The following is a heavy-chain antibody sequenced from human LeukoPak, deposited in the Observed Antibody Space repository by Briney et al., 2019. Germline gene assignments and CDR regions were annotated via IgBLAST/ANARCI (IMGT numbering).Heavy chain of an antibody. D-gene: IGHD3-3*01. J-gene: IGHJ6*02. V-gene: IGHV1-18*04. CDR3: ARGITIFGVVTTSRYGMDV. CDR1: GYTFTSYY. CDR2: ISAYNGNT. Sequence: ASVKVSCKASGYTFTSYYMHWVRQAPGQGLEWMGWISAYNGNTNYAQKLQGRVTMTTDTSTSTAYMELRSLRSDDTAVYYCARGITIFGVVTTSRYGMDVWGQGTTVTVSS.